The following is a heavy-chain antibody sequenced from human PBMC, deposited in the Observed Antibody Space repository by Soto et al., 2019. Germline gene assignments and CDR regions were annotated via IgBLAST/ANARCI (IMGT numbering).Heavy chain of an antibody. J-gene: IGHJ5*02. CDR1: GGSMSSYY. Sequence: PXETRSLTCTVSGGSMSSYYWTWIRQPAGKGLEWIGRVYSSGGTHYNPSLKSRVTISLDTSKNQFSLRLLSVTDADTAVYYCARGQRFSDWFDPWGQGPLVTVSS. D-gene: IGHD3-3*01. V-gene: IGHV4-4*07. CDR2: VYSSGGT. CDR3: ARGQRFSDWFDP.